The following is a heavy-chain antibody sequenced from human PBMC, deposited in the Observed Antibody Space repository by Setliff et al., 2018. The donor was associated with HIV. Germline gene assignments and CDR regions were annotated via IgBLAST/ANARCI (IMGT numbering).Heavy chain of an antibody. CDR2: VRGIAYGGTT. CDR3: ARGLSFYDPGGFDY. V-gene: IGHV3-49*03. J-gene: IGHJ4*02. Sequence: PGGSLRLSCTASGFSIDDYAMNWFRQAPGRGLEWVGLVRGIAYGGTTEYAASVRGRFTISRDDSKSIAYLQMNSLKTEDTAVYYCARGLSFYDPGGFDYWGQGTLVTVSS. D-gene: IGHD3-22*01. CDR1: GFSIDDYA.